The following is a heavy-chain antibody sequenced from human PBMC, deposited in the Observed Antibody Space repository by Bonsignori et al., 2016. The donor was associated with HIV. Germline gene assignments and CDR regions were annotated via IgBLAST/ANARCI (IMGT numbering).Heavy chain of an antibody. J-gene: IGHJ4*02. CDR2: INHSGST. D-gene: IGHD3-22*01. V-gene: IGHV4-34*01. Sequence: SETLSLTCAVYGGSFSGYYWSWIRQPPGKGLEWIGEINHSGSTNYNPSLKSRVTISVDTSKNQFSLKLSSVTAADTAVYYCARERGITYYYDSSGYYSDYWGQGTLVTVSS. CDR3: ARERGITYYYDSSGYYSDY. CDR1: GGSFSGYY.